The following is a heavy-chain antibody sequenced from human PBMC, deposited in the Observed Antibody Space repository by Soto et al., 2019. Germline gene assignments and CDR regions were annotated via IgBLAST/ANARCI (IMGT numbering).Heavy chain of an antibody. Sequence: QVQLQESGPGLVKPSETLSLSCTVSGGSISSYYWSWFRQSTGKRMEWIGYVHHSWGSSYNPSLQSRVAISLDTSKSQFSLKVTSVTATDTAVYYCARQGFGPLHGLVDVWGQGTTVTVSS. D-gene: IGHD3-10*01. V-gene: IGHV4-59*08. CDR1: GGSISSYY. CDR2: VHHSWGS. CDR3: ARQGFGPLHGLVDV. J-gene: IGHJ6*02.